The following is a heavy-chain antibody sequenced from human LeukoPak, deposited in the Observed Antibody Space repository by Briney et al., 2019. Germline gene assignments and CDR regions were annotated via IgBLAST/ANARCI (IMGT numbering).Heavy chain of an antibody. Sequence: ASVKVSCKASGYTFTGYYMHWVRQAPGQGLEWMGWINPNSGGTNYAQKFQGRVTMTSDTSISTAYMALSRLRSDDTAVYYCARVKVWSGYPVDYWGQGTLVTVSS. V-gene: IGHV1-2*02. CDR3: ARVKVWSGYPVDY. D-gene: IGHD3-3*01. J-gene: IGHJ4*02. CDR1: GYTFTGYY. CDR2: INPNSGGT.